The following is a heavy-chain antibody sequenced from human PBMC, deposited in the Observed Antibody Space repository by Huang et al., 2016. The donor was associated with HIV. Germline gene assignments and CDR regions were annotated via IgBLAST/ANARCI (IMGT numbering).Heavy chain of an antibody. V-gene: IGHV1-24*01. J-gene: IGHJ3*02. CDR2: FAPEYGET. CDR3: AAGYDTYYDI. CDR1: GYTLTELS. Sequence: QLVQSGAEVKKPGASVKVSCKVSGYTLTELSIHWVRQAPGKGLEWMGGFAPEYGETIYAQNFQGRVTMTEDTSTDTAYMELHSLRPEDTAVYYCAAGYDTYYDIWGQGTMVIASS. D-gene: IGHD2-21*01.